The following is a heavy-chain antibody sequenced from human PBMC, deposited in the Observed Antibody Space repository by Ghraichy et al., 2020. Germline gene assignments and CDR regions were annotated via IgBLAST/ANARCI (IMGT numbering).Heavy chain of an antibody. CDR3: ARAFITIFGVVDYGMVV. Sequence: GSLRLSCAASGFTFSSYSMNWVRQAPGKGLEWVSSISSSSRYISYADSVKGRFTISRDNAKNSLYLQVNSLRAEDTAVYYCARAFITIFGVVDYGMVVWGQGTTVTVSS. J-gene: IGHJ6*02. CDR1: GFTFSSYS. CDR2: ISSSSRYI. D-gene: IGHD3-3*01. V-gene: IGHV3-21*01.